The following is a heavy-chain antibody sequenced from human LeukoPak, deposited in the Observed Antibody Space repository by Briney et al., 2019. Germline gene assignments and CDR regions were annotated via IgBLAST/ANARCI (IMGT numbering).Heavy chain of an antibody. CDR1: GFTVSGNY. V-gene: IGHV3-66*01. J-gene: IGHJ4*02. Sequence: GGSLRLSCAASGFTVSGNYMSWVRQAPGKGLEWVSLIYSGGTTYYADSVKGRFTISRDTSKNTLYLQMDSLKAEDTAVYYCARGDGYNFFDSWGQGTLVTVSS. CDR3: ARGDGYNFFDS. D-gene: IGHD5-24*01. CDR2: IYSGGTT.